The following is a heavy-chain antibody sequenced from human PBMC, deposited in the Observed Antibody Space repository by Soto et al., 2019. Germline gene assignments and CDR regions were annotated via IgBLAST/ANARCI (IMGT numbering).Heavy chain of an antibody. CDR1: GFTFSSYW. V-gene: IGHV3-74*01. J-gene: IGHJ4*02. D-gene: IGHD2-2*01. Sequence: GGSPRLSCAASGFTFSSYWMHWVRQAPGKGLVWVSRINSDGSSTSYADSVKGRFTISRDNAKNTLYLQMNSLRAEDTAVYYCARDLGYCSSTSCYGSFDYWGQGTLVTVSS. CDR3: ARDLGYCSSTSCYGSFDY. CDR2: INSDGSST.